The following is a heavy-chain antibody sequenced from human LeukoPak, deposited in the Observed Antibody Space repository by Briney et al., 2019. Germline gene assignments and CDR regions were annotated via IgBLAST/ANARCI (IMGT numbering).Heavy chain of an antibody. CDR2: IYYSGST. V-gene: IGHV4-39*01. Sequence: SETLSLTCTASGGSVSSRNHYWGWIRQPPGKGLEWIGSIYYSGSTSSNPSLKSRVTISVDTSKNQVSLKLSSVTAADTAVYYCARGGYRNTTTCYPERWFDPWGQGTLVTVSS. CDR1: GGSVSSRNHY. D-gene: IGHD2-2*01. J-gene: IGHJ5*02. CDR3: ARGGYRNTTTCYPERWFDP.